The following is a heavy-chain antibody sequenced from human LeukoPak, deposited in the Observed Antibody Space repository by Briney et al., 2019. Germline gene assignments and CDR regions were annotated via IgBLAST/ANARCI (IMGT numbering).Heavy chain of an antibody. D-gene: IGHD1-26*01. Sequence: GGSLRLSCAASGFTFSSYGMHWVRQAPGKGLEWVAVISYDGSTKYYADSVKGRFTISRDNPKNTLFLQMNSLRVEDTALYYCAKDRYSGSYLQTGPCAHWGQGTLVTVSS. CDR1: GFTFSSYG. J-gene: IGHJ4*02. V-gene: IGHV3-30*18. CDR3: AKDRYSGSYLQTGPCAH. CDR2: ISYDGSTK.